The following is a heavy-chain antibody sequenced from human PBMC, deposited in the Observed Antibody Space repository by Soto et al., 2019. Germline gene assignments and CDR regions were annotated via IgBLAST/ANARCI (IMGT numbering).Heavy chain of an antibody. V-gene: IGHV4-61*01. D-gene: IGHD2-15*01. CDR2: IYYSGST. CDR3: ARDSEGYCSGGSCYNSPGNYYGMDV. CDR1: GGSVSSGSYH. Sequence: PSETLSLTCTVSGGSVSSGSYHWSWIRQPPGKGLEWIGYIYYSGSTNYNPSLKSRVTISVDTSKNQFSLKLSSVTAADTAVYYCARDSEGYCSGGSCYNSPGNYYGMDVWGQGTTVTVSS. J-gene: IGHJ6*02.